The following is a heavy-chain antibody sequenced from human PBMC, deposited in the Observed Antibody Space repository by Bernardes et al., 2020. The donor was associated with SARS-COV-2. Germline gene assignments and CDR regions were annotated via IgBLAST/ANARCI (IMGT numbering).Heavy chain of an antibody. Sequence: GGSLRLSCIASGFTFNSHAMHWVRQAPGKGLKYVSGISSGGVSTTYADSVKGRVTISRDNSKNTLYLQMGSLRPEDTAVYYCARAAFSGWDPDYGLDVWGKGTTVTGS. CDR2: ISSGGVST. CDR3: ARAAFSGWDPDYGLDV. CDR1: GFTFNSHA. V-gene: IGHV3-64*02. J-gene: IGHJ6*04. D-gene: IGHD6-19*01.